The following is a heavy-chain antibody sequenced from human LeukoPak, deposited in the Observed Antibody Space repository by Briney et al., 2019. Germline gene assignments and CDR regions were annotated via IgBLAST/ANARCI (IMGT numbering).Heavy chain of an antibody. CDR2: IYPGDSDT. CDR3: ARQSLSYYYGSGSSRHYYYYYMDV. V-gene: IGHV5-51*01. Sequence: GESLKISCKGSGYSFTSYWIGWVRQMPGKGLEWMGIIYPGDSDTRYSPSFQGQVTISADKSISTAYLQWSSLKASDTAMYYCARQSLSYYYGSGSSRHYYYYYMDVWGKGTTVTVSS. D-gene: IGHD3-10*01. J-gene: IGHJ6*03. CDR1: GYSFTSYW.